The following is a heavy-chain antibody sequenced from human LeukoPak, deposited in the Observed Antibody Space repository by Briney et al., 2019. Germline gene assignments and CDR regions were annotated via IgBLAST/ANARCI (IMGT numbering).Heavy chain of an antibody. J-gene: IGHJ4*02. V-gene: IGHV1-69*04. CDR1: GGTFSSYA. CDR3: ARDFGYDILTGYSDY. CDR2: IIPILGIA. D-gene: IGHD3-9*01. Sequence: GASVKVSCKASGGTFSSYAISWVRQAPGQGLEWMGRIIPILGIANYAQKFQGRVTITADKSTNTACMELSSLRSEDTAVYYCARDFGYDILTGYSDYWGQGTLVTVSS.